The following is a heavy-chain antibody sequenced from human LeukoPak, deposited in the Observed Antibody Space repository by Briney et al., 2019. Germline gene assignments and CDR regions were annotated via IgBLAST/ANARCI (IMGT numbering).Heavy chain of an antibody. J-gene: IGHJ4*02. Sequence: GESLKISCKASGYNFPSYWIGWVRQMPGKGLEWTGIIYPGDSDTRYSPSFQGQVTISADKSISTAYLQWSSLKASDTAMYYCARQDNTGNGDYWGQGTLVTVSS. CDR1: GYNFPSYW. CDR2: IYPGDSDT. V-gene: IGHV5-51*01. D-gene: IGHD2-8*02. CDR3: ARQDNTGNGDY.